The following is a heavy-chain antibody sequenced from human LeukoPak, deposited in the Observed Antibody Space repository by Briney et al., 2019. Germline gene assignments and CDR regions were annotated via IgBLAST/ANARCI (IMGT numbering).Heavy chain of an antibody. J-gene: IGHJ6*02. D-gene: IGHD2-15*01. V-gene: IGHV1-18*01. CDR1: GYTFISYG. CDR2: ISAYNGNT. Sequence: ASVKVSCKASGYTFISYGISWARQAPGQGLEWMGWISAYNGNTNYAQKLQGRVTMTTDTSTSTAYMELRSLRSDDTAVYYCARVASGYCSGGSCYPLRYYYYGMDVWGQGTTVTVSS. CDR3: ARVASGYCSGGSCYPLRYYYYGMDV.